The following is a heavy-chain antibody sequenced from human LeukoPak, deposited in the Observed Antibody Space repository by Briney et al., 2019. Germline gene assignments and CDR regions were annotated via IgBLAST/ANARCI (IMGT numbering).Heavy chain of an antibody. J-gene: IGHJ1*01. Sequence: ASVKVSCKASGGTFSSYAISWVRQAPGQGLEWMGGIIPIFGTANYAQKFQGRVTITADESTSTAYMELSSLRSEDTAVYYCARTPYDSGGYYYEYFQHWGQGTLDTVSS. V-gene: IGHV1-69*13. D-gene: IGHD3-22*01. CDR1: GGTFSSYA. CDR3: ARTPYDSGGYYYEYFQH. CDR2: IIPIFGTA.